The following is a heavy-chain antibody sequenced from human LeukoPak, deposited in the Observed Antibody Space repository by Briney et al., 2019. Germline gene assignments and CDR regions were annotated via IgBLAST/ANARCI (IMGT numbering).Heavy chain of an antibody. CDR2: ISAYTGDT. V-gene: IGHV1-18*01. CDR3: ARGLGLRLRSSRFDP. Sequence: ASVNVSCKTSGYTFTNYGIGWVRQAPGQGLEWMGWISAYTGDTHYVQKFHDRVTMTIDTSTNTAYMQLTTLTSDDTAVYYCARGLGLRLRSSRFDPWGQGTLVTVSS. D-gene: IGHD2-21*02. CDR1: GYTFTNYG. J-gene: IGHJ5*02.